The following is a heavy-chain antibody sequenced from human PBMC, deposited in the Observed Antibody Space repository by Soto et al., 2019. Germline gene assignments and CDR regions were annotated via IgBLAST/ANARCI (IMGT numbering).Heavy chain of an antibody. CDR2: IYYSGSS. Sequence: SETLSLICTVSGGSISSGSYHWSWIRQHPGKGLEWIGNIYYSGSSYYNPSLKSRATISIDTSKDQFSLRLGSVTAADTAVYYCARVEGSSYYFRHDCWGRGTLVTVSS. D-gene: IGHD1-26*01. J-gene: IGHJ4*02. CDR1: GGSISSGSYH. CDR3: ARVEGSSYYFRHDC. V-gene: IGHV4-31*03.